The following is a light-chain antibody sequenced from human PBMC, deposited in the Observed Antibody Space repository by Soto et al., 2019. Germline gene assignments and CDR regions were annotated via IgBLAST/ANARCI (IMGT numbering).Light chain of an antibody. CDR3: QSFDTSLRGWV. Sequence: QSVLTQPPSVSGAPGQRVTIPCTGTRSNTGAGYDVHWYQQHPGTAPKYLIYSNNNRPSGVPDRFSGSKSGTSASLAISGLQAEDEADYFCQSFDTSLRGWVFGGGTKLTVL. V-gene: IGLV1-40*01. CDR2: SNN. CDR1: RSNTGAGYD. J-gene: IGLJ3*02.